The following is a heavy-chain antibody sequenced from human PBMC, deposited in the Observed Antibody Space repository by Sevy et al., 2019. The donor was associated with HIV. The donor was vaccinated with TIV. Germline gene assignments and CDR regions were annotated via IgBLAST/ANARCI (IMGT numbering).Heavy chain of an antibody. J-gene: IGHJ6*03. Sequence: TLSLTCTVSGGSISSGSYYWSWIRQPAGKGLEWIGRIYTSGSTNYNPSLKSRVTISVDTSKNQFSLKLSSVTAGDTAVYYCSRAVRGVIITTPYYYYYMDVWGQGTTVTVSS. CDR3: SRAVRGVIITTPYYYYYMDV. V-gene: IGHV4-61*02. CDR2: IYTSGST. CDR1: GGSISSGSYY. D-gene: IGHD3-10*01.